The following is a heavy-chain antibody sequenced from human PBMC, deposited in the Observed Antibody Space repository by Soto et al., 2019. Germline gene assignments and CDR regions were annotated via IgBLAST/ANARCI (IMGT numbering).Heavy chain of an antibody. Sequence: SETLSLTCTVSGGCISSGGYYWSWIRQHPGKGLEWIGYIYYSGSTYYNPSLKSRVTISVDTSKNQFSLKLSSVTAADTAVYYCARHAAPYIKVVVAATPGTGFDYWGQG. CDR3: ARHAAPYIKVVVAATPGTGFDY. D-gene: IGHD2-15*01. J-gene: IGHJ4*02. CDR1: GGCISSGGYY. CDR2: IYYSGST. V-gene: IGHV4-31*03.